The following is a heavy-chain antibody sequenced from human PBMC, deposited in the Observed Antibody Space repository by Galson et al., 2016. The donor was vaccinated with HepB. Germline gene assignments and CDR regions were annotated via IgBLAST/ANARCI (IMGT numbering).Heavy chain of an antibody. D-gene: IGHD3-10*01. Sequence: SAKVSCKASGVTPSTSAITWVRQAPGQGFEWMGGIKPILGTPNYAQKFLGRMTITADASSGTNYMELSSLTSDDTAIYYCARDVVTLARGSGPSTLDPWGQGTLVTVSS. CDR1: GVTPSTSA. J-gene: IGHJ4*03. V-gene: IGHV1-69*13. CDR3: ARDVVTLARGSGPSTLDP. CDR2: IKPILGTP.